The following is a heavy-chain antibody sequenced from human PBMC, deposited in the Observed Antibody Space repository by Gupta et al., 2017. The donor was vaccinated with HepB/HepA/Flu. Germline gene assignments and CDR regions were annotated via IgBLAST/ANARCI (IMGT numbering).Heavy chain of an antibody. CDR3: ARVPPGVNTIFGPPPEYYFDY. V-gene: IGHV1-69*06. Sequence: QVQLVQSGAEVKKPGSSVQVSCKASGGTFSSYAISWVRQAPGQGLEWMGGIIPIFGTANYAQKFQGRVTITADKSTSTAYMELSSLRSEDTAVYYCARVPPGVNTIFGPPPEYYFDYWGQGTLVTVSS. CDR1: GGTFSSYA. CDR2: IIPIFGTA. D-gene: IGHD3-3*01. J-gene: IGHJ4*02.